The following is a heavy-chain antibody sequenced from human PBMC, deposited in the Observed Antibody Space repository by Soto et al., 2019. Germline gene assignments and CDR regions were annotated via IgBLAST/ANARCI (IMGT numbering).Heavy chain of an antibody. CDR2: ISEYGDS. J-gene: IGHJ3*01. CDR3: ARGGGAYDV. CDR1: GHIVTSFG. Sequence: QVQLVQSGAEVKKPGATVKVSCKASGHIVTSFGINWVRQAPGQGLEWMGCISEYGDSNYSEKLQDRVSLTTDTYTNTAYLELRSLGSDDTGVYYCARGGGAYDVWGQGTKLTVSS. V-gene: IGHV1-18*01.